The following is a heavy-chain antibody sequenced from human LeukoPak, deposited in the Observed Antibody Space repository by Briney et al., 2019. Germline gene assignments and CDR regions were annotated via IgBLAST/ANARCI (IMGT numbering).Heavy chain of an antibody. CDR2: ISSSSSYI. CDR1: GFTFSSYS. CDR3: ARKQQLPVGWFDP. V-gene: IGHV3-21*01. D-gene: IGHD6-13*01. Sequence: PGGSLRLSWAASGFTFSSYSMNWVRQAPGKGLEWVSSISSSSSYIYYADSVKGRFTISRDNAKNSLYLQMNSLRAEDTAVYYCARKQQLPVGWFDPWGQGTLVTVSS. J-gene: IGHJ5*02.